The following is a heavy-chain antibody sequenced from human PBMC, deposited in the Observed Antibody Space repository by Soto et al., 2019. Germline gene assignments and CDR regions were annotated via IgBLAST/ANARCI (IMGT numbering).Heavy chain of an antibody. D-gene: IGHD3-3*02. Sequence: TSETLSLTCTVSGGSISSYYWSWIRQPPGKGLEWIGSIYYSGSTYYNPSLKSRVTISVDTSKNQFSLKLRSVTAADTAVYYCASPKIAFYNWFDPWGQGTLVTVSS. CDR1: GGSISSYY. CDR3: ASPKIAFYNWFDP. CDR2: IYYSGST. V-gene: IGHV4-39*01. J-gene: IGHJ5*02.